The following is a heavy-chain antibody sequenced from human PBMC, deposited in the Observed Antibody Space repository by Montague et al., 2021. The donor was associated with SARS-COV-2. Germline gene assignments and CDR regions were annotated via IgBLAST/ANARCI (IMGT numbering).Heavy chain of an antibody. CDR3: ARAYCGGDCYFYWYFDL. J-gene: IGHJ2*01. Sequence: CAISGDSVASNRATWNWNRQSLSTGLEWLGRTYYRSKWYNDYAVSVRSRVIINPDTSNNRISLQLNSVTPEDTAVYYCARAYCGGDCYFYWYFDLWGRGTLVTVSS. CDR2: TYYRSKWYN. V-gene: IGHV6-1*01. D-gene: IGHD2-21*02. CDR1: GDSVASNRAT.